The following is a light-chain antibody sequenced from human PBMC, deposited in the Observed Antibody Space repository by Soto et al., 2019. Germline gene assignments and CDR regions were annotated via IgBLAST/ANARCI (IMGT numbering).Light chain of an antibody. CDR2: EGS. CDR3: CSYTSSNTVV. J-gene: IGLJ2*01. V-gene: IGLV2-14*02. CDR1: SSDIGNYNF. Sequence: QSALTQPASVSGSPGQSITISCTGTSSDIGNYNFVSWYQQHPGKAPKLMIYEGSRRPSGVSNRFSGSKSGNTASLTISGLQAEDEADYYCCSYTSSNTVVFGGGTKVTVL.